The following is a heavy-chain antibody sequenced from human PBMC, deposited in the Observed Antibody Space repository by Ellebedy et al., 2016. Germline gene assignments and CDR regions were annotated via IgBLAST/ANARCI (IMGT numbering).Heavy chain of an antibody. J-gene: IGHJ5*02. CDR1: GGSFSGYY. CDR3: ARGADFDWLSWFDP. Sequence: GSLRLSCAVYGGSFSGYYWSWIRQPPGKGLEWIGEINHSGSTNYNPSLKSRVTISVDTSKNQFSLRLSSVTAADTAVYYCARGADFDWLSWFDPWGQGTLVTVSS. V-gene: IGHV4-34*01. CDR2: INHSGST. D-gene: IGHD3-9*01.